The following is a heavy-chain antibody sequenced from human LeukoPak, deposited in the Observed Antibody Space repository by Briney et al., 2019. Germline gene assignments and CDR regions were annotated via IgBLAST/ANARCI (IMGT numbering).Heavy chain of an antibody. V-gene: IGHV1-2*02. J-gene: IGHJ5*02. D-gene: IGHD6-13*01. CDR3: ARAIVDLSDSSSWYGGGWFDP. Sequence: ASVKVSCKASGYTFTSYYMHWVRQAPGQGLEWMGWIDPNSGGTNYAQKFQGRVTMTRDTSISTAYMELSRLRSDDTAVYYCARAIVDLSDSSSWYGGGWFDPWGQGTLVTVSS. CDR1: GYTFTSYY. CDR2: IDPNSGGT.